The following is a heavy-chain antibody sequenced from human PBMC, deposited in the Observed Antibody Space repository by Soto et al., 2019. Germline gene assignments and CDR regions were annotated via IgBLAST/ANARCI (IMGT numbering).Heavy chain of an antibody. J-gene: IGHJ4*02. CDR3: AKDKERGGYDSDFDS. CDR1: GFTFGTYG. V-gene: IGHV3-23*01. Sequence: EVQLLESEGGLIQPGGSLRLSCEASGFTFGTYGMGWVRQAPGKGLEWVSTITGGNTYYAASVRGRFTISRDNYKNTLYLQMSSLRAEDTALYYCAKDKERGGYDSDFDSWGQGTLVTVSS. D-gene: IGHD3-3*01. CDR2: ITGGNT.